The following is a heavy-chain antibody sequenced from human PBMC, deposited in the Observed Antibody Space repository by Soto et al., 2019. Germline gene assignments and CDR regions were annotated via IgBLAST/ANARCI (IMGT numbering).Heavy chain of an antibody. CDR1: GYTVTTYW. CDR3: PWGGYGGNSRDSQYI. Sequence: GAPLKISCKGSGYTVTTYWIGWVRQMPGKGLEWMGIIYPGDSDTRYSPSFQGQVTISADKSISTAHLQWSSLKASDAAMYYCPWGGYGGNSRDSQYIWGPGTMVTVSS. D-gene: IGHD4-17*01. J-gene: IGHJ3*02. CDR2: IYPGDSDT. V-gene: IGHV5-51*01.